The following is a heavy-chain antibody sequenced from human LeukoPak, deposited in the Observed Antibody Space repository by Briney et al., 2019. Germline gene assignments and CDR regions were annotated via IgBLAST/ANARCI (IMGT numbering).Heavy chain of an antibody. Sequence: PGGSLRLSCAASGFTFDDYGMSWVRQAPGKGLEWVSGINWNGGSTGYADSVKGRFTISRDNAKNSLYLQMNSLRAEDTALYYCARVGYSYGHDYYCYYMDVWGKGTTVTVSS. CDR2: INWNGGST. CDR1: GFTFDDYG. CDR3: ARVGYSYGHDYYCYYMDV. J-gene: IGHJ6*03. D-gene: IGHD5-18*01. V-gene: IGHV3-20*04.